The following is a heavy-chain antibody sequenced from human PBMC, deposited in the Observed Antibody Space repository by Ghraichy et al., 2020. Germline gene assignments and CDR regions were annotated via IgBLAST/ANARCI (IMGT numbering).Heavy chain of an antibody. D-gene: IGHD3-10*01. CDR3: ARTFYGSAPTGTPDFDH. Sequence: SGPTLVKPTQTLTLTCTFSGFSLNEYKMCVSWIRQPPGKALEWLALIEWNDDKYYTPSLKPRLTISKDTSKNQVVLTMTNMDPVDTATYYCARTFYGSAPTGTPDFDHWGQGMLVTVSS. V-gene: IGHV2-70*01. J-gene: IGHJ4*02. CDR1: GFSLNEYKMC. CDR2: IEWNDDK.